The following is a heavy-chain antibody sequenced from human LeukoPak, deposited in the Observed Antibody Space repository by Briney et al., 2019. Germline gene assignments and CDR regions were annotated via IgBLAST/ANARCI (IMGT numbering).Heavy chain of an antibody. CDR2: IKQDGSEK. D-gene: IGHD2-8*01. V-gene: IGHV3-7*01. J-gene: IGHJ4*02. Sequence: GGSLRLSCAASGFTLSSNWMNWVRQAPGKGLEWVAIIKQDGSEKYYVDSVKGRFTISRDNAKNSLYLQMNSLRAEDTAVYYCARGNGFIVDYWGQGTLVTVSS. CDR3: ARGNGFIVDY. CDR1: GFTLSSNW.